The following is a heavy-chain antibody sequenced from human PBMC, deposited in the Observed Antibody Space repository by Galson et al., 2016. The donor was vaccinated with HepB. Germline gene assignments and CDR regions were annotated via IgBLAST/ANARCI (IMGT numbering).Heavy chain of an antibody. CDR1: GGSISTSLYY. CDR3: RRYYYDSNTPTDEI. CDR2: ISYRGST. Sequence: SETLSLTCTVPGGSISTSLYYWDWIRQTPGKGLEWIGSISYRGSTYYNLSLKSRATISVDTSKNQFSLKLSSVTAADSAVYYCRRYYYDSNTPTDEIWGQGKMVTVSS. J-gene: IGHJ3*02. D-gene: IGHD3-22*01. V-gene: IGHV4-39*01.